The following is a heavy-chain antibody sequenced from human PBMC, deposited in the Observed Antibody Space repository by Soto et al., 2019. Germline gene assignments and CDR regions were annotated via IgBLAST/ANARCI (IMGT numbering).Heavy chain of an antibody. CDR3: ARDLGAVAGTYYYGMDV. CDR2: INPSGGST. CDR1: GYTFTSYY. Sequence: QVQLVQSGAEVKKPGASVKVSCKASGYTFTSYYMHWVRQAPGQGLEWMGIINPSGGSTSYAQKFQGRVTMTRDTSTSTVYMELCSLRSEDTAVYYCARDLGAVAGTYYYGMDVWGQGTTVTVSS. J-gene: IGHJ6*02. V-gene: IGHV1-46*01. D-gene: IGHD6-19*01.